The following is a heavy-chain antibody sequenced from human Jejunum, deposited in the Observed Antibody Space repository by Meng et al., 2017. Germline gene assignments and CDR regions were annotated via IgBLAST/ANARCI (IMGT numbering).Heavy chain of an antibody. Sequence: VQSQEAGPGLVRPSETLSLTCTVSGDSVSSDNYYWSWIRQPPGKGLEWIGYVYYSGHTDCNPSLKSRLSISIDTSKNHFSLKLSSVTAADTAVYYCARTPLYSGSYYFDPWGQGALVTVSS. J-gene: IGHJ4*02. D-gene: IGHD1-26*01. V-gene: IGHV4-61*03. CDR2: VYYSGHT. CDR1: GDSVSSDNYY. CDR3: ARTPLYSGSYYFDP.